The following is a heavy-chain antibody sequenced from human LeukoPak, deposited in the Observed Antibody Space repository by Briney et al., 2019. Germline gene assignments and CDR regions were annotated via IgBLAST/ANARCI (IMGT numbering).Heavy chain of an antibody. CDR3: ARAHTVTYFDY. Sequence: GGSLRISCAASGFTFSSYWMSWVLQAPGKGLEWVANINQDGSEKSYVVSEKGRFTISRENAKYSLYLQMNSLRAEDTAVYYCARAHTVTYFDYWGLGTLVTVSS. J-gene: IGHJ4*02. CDR2: INQDGSEK. V-gene: IGHV3-7*01. D-gene: IGHD4-11*01. CDR1: GFTFSSYW.